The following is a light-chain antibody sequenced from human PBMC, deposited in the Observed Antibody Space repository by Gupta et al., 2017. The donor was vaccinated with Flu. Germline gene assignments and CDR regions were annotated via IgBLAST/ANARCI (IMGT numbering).Light chain of an antibody. CDR3: QQYNSYSWT. CDR2: KAS. Sequence: PSTLPASVGDRVTITCRASQSISSWLAWYQQKPGKAPKVLIYKASSLESGVPSRFSGSGSGTEFTLTISSLQPDDFATYYCQQYNSYSWTFGQGSKVEIK. CDR1: QSISSW. J-gene: IGKJ1*01. V-gene: IGKV1-5*03.